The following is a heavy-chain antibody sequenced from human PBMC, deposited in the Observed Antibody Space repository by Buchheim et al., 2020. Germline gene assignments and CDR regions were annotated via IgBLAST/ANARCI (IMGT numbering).Heavy chain of an antibody. CDR3: ARVTRYYDFWSGYYFDY. D-gene: IGHD3-3*01. Sequence: QVQLQQWGAGLLKPSETLSLTCAVYGGSFSGYYWSWIRQPPGKGLEWIGYIYYSGSTYYNPSLKSRVTISVDTSKNQFSLKLSSVTAADTAVYYCARVTRYYDFWSGYYFDYWGQGTL. CDR2: IYYSGST. CDR1: GGSFSGYY. V-gene: IGHV4-34*01. J-gene: IGHJ4*02.